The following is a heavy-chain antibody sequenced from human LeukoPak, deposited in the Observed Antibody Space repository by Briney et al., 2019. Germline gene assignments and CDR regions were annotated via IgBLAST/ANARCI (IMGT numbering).Heavy chain of an antibody. CDR1: GGSFSSSSYY. Sequence: SETLSLTCTVSGGSFSSSSYYWGWIRQPPGKGLEWIGSMYYSGSTYYNASLRSRVTISVDTSKNQFSLKLSPVTAADTAVYYCARHFDRDGYKSNAFDIWGQGTMVTVSS. D-gene: IGHD5-24*01. CDR2: MYYSGST. V-gene: IGHV4-39*01. J-gene: IGHJ3*02. CDR3: ARHFDRDGYKSNAFDI.